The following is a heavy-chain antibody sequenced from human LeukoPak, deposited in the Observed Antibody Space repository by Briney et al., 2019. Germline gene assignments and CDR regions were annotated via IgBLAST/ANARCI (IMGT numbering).Heavy chain of an antibody. CDR1: EYTFTDYA. Sequence: ASVKVSCKASEYTFTDYAINWVRQAPGQRLEWMGWINAGNGNTRYSQRFQGRVTITRDTSASTAYMELSSLTSEDTAVYYCARTNILTGTPSGYWGQGTLVTVSS. CDR2: INAGNGNT. J-gene: IGHJ4*02. V-gene: IGHV1-3*01. D-gene: IGHD3-9*01. CDR3: ARTNILTGTPSGY.